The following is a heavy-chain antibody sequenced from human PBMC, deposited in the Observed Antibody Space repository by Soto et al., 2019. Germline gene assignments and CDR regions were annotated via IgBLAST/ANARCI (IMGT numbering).Heavy chain of an antibody. CDR3: ARKMAKIRPGVCAADY. D-gene: IGHD3-3*01. CDR1: GYTFTSYG. V-gene: IGHV1-18*04. CDR2: ISAYNGNT. J-gene: IGHJ4*02. Sequence: ASVKVSCKASGYTFTSYGISWVRQAPGQGLEWMGWISAYNGNTNYAQKLQGRVTMTTDTSTSTAYMELRSLRSDDTAVYYCARKMAKIRPGVCAADYWGEGTLVTVYS.